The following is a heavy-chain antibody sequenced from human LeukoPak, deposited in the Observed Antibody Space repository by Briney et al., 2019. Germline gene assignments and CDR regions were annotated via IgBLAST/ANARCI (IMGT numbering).Heavy chain of an antibody. CDR3: ARDSSDYGDPQDAFDI. Sequence: GASVKVSCTASGGTFSSYTISWVRQAPGQGLEWMGRIIPILGIENYAQKFQGRVTITADKSTSTAYMELSSLRSEDTAVYYCARDSSDYGDPQDAFDIWGQGTMVTVSS. CDR2: IIPILGIE. D-gene: IGHD4-17*01. J-gene: IGHJ3*02. V-gene: IGHV1-69*04. CDR1: GGTFSSYT.